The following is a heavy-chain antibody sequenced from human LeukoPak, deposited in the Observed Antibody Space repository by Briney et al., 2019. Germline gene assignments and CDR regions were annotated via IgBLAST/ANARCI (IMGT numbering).Heavy chain of an antibody. J-gene: IGHJ3*02. CDR3: ARDGLWIQNAFDI. CDR2: VFHSGTT. D-gene: IGHD5-18*01. V-gene: IGHV4-39*07. Sequence: SETLSLTCTVSGGSISSSSYYWGWIRQPPGTGLEWLGSVFHSGTTYYNPSLKSRVTISVDTAKNQFSLKVSAGTAADTAMSYCARDGLWIQNAFDIWGQGTMVTVSS. CDR1: GGSISSSSYY.